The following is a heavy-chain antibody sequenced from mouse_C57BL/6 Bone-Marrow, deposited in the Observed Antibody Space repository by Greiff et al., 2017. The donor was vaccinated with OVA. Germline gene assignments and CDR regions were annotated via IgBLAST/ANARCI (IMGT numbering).Heavy chain of an antibody. CDR3: AKNYYGSSPYWYFDV. V-gene: IGHV2-5*01. J-gene: IGHJ1*03. CDR2: IWRGGST. Sequence: VKLMESGPGLVQPSQSLSITCTVSGFSLTSYGVHWVRQSPGKGLEWLGVIWRGGSTDYNAAFMSRLSTTKDNSKSQVFFKMNSLQADDTAIYYCAKNYYGSSPYWYFDVWGTGTTVTVSS. D-gene: IGHD1-1*01. CDR1: GFSLTSYG.